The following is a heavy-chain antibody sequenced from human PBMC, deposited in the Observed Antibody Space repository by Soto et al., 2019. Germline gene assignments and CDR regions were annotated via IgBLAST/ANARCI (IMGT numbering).Heavy chain of an antibody. CDR2: IIPIFGTA. D-gene: IGHD3-22*01. CDR3: ARGGYYYDSSGYYRDAFDI. Sequence: QVQLVQSGAEVKKPGSSVKVSCKASGGTFSSYAISWVRQAPGQGLEWMGGIIPIFGTANYAQKLQGRVTITADESTSTAYMELSSLRSEDTAVYYCARGGYYYDSSGYYRDAFDIWGQGTMVTVSS. CDR1: GGTFSSYA. V-gene: IGHV1-69*01. J-gene: IGHJ3*02.